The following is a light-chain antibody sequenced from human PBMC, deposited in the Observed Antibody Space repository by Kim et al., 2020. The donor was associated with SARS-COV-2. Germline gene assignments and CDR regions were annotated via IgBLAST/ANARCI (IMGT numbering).Light chain of an antibody. CDR3: QQYNSWPPIT. J-gene: IGKJ5*01. Sequence: EIVMTQSPATLSVSPGERATLSCGASQTINYNLAWYQQKPGQAPRLLVYGTFTRATGIPARFSGSGSGTEFTLTISSLQSEDFAVYYCQQYNSWPPITFGQGTRLEIK. CDR1: QTINYN. CDR2: GTF. V-gene: IGKV3D-15*01.